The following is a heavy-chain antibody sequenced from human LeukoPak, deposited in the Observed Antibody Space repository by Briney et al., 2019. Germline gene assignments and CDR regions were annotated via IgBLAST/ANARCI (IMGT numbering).Heavy chain of an antibody. V-gene: IGHV4-61*02. CDR2: IYTSGST. D-gene: IGHD5-24*01. J-gene: IGHJ5*02. Sequence: PSQTLSLTCTVSGGSISSGSYYWSWIWQPAGKGLEWIGRIYTSGSTNYNPSLKSRVTISVDTSKNQFSLKLSSVTAADTAVYYCARDRWRWLHLGSTEFDPWGQGTLVTVSS. CDR1: GGSISSGSYY. CDR3: ARDRWRWLHLGSTEFDP.